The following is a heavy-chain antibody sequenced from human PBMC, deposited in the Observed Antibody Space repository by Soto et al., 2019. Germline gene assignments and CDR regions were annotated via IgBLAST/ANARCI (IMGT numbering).Heavy chain of an antibody. Sequence: WETLSLTCTVSGGSISSTNYYWGWIRQPPGKGLEWIGNIYYSGSTNYNPSLKSRVTISVDTSKNQFSLKLSSVTAADTAVYYCERQEYTSGWYPFDYWGQGTLVTVSS. J-gene: IGHJ4*02. V-gene: IGHV4-39*07. CDR1: GGSISSTNYY. D-gene: IGHD6-19*01. CDR2: IYYSGST. CDR3: ERQEYTSGWYPFDY.